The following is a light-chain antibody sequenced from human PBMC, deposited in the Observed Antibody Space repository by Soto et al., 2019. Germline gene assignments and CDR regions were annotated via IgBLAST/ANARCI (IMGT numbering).Light chain of an antibody. Sequence: DIVLTQSPGTLSLSPGERATLSCRASQSVATQFFPWSQQRPGQAPRVLIYGTSTRATGIPDRFSGSGSGTDFTPPISRLEPQDDAVDYCRQYSSTSAYTFGQGTKLEIK. V-gene: IGKV3-20*01. CDR2: GTS. CDR3: RQYSSTSAYT. CDR1: QSVATQF. J-gene: IGKJ2*01.